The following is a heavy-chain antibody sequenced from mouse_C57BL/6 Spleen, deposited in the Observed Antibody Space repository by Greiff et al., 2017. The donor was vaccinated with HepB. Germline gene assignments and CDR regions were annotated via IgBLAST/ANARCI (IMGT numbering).Heavy chain of an antibody. D-gene: IGHD1-1*01. Sequence: VQLQQSGPELVKPGASVKISCKASGYSFTGYYMNWVKQSPEKSLEWIGEINPSTGGTTYNQKFKAKATLTVDKSSSTAYMQLKSLTSEDSAVYCCARSYYGSSYGDYWGQGTSLTVSS. CDR1: GYSFTGYY. V-gene: IGHV1-42*01. CDR3: ARSYYGSSYGDY. CDR2: INPSTGGT. J-gene: IGHJ2*02.